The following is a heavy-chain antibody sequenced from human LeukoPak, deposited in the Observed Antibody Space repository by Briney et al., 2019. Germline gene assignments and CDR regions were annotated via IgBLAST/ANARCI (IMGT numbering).Heavy chain of an antibody. D-gene: IGHD3-22*01. Sequence: SETQSLTCTVSGRSIISDYWSSTRQPPGKGLEWIGYMYYSGSTNYNPTLKSRVTISVDTSKNQFSVNLSSVTAADTAVYYCASSQFITSYAFDIWGQGTMVTVSS. CDR3: ASSQFITSYAFDI. J-gene: IGHJ3*02. CDR1: GRSIISDY. CDR2: MYYSGST. V-gene: IGHV4-59*01.